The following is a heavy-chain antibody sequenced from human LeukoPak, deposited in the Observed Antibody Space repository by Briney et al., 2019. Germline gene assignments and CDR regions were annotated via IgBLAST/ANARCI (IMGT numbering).Heavy chain of an antibody. CDR2: ISGSGGST. Sequence: GGSLRLSCAASGFTLSSYAMSWLRQAPGKGLEWVSAISGSGGSTYYADSVKGRFTISRDNSKNTLYLQMNSLGAEYMGIYYRAKDQWEYTPMVTSDYWGQGTLVTVSS. CDR3: AKDQWEYTPMVTSDY. V-gene: IGHV3-23*01. D-gene: IGHD5-18*01. J-gene: IGHJ4*02. CDR1: GFTLSSYA.